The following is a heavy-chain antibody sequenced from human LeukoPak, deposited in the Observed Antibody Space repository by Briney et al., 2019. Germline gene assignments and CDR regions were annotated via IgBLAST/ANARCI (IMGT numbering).Heavy chain of an antibody. CDR3: ARRGSSSSPLNYFDY. Sequence: SETLSLTCTVSGGSISTSSYYWGSMRQPPGKGREWIGSINYSGTTYYNPSLNSLATISVDTSKNQFSLKLRSVTDADTAVYYCARRGSSSSPLNYFDYWGQGTLVTVSS. J-gene: IGHJ4*02. CDR1: GGSISTSSYY. V-gene: IGHV4-39*01. D-gene: IGHD6-6*01. CDR2: INYSGTT.